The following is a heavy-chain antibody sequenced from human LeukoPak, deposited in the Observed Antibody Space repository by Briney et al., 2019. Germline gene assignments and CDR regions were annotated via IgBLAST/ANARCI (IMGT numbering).Heavy chain of an antibody. Sequence: ASVKVSCKASGYTFTGHCMHWGRQAPGQGLVLMGLINPESGGPAYAQKFQGRVNMTRDPSISTAYMELSRLRSDDTAAYYCARVVDSSSRYYFDYWGQGTLVTVSS. CDR2: INPESGGP. V-gene: IGHV1-2*02. D-gene: IGHD6-13*01. CDR1: GYTFTGHC. J-gene: IGHJ4*02. CDR3: ARVVDSSSRYYFDY.